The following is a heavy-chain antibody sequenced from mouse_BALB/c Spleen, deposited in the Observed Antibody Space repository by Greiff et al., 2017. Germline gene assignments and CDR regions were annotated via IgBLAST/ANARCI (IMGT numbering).Heavy chain of an antibody. CDR2: ISYSGST. CDR3: AIDGYPTAYYFDY. V-gene: IGHV3-2*02. Sequence: EVMLVESGPGLVKPSQSLSLTCTVTGYSITSDYAWNWIRQFPGNKLEWMGYISYSGSTSYNPSLKSRISITRDTSKNQFFLQLNSVTTEDTATYYCAIDGYPTAYYFDYWGQGTTLTVSS. CDR1: GYSITSDYA. D-gene: IGHD2-3*01. J-gene: IGHJ2*01.